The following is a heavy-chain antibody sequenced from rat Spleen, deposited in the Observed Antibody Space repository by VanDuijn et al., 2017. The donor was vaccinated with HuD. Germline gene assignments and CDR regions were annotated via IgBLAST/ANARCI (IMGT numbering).Heavy chain of an antibody. CDR1: GFNFNDYW. CDR3: ASLMYTPDYLGVMDV. D-gene: IGHD1-6*01. J-gene: IGHJ4*01. Sequence: EVKLVESGGGLVQPGRSLKLSCAASGFNFNDYWMGWVRQAPGKGLEWVASITNSGGTTNYPDSLKGRFTISRDNAKSTLYLQMNSLRSEDTATYYCASLMYTPDYLGVMDVWGQGASVTVSS. V-gene: IGHV5-31*01. CDR2: ITNSGGTT.